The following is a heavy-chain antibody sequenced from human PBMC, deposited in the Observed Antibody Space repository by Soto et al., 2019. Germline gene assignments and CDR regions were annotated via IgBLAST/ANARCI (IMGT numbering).Heavy chain of an antibody. CDR1: GFTFSTYG. J-gene: IGHJ4*02. CDR3: VKEGRGYGGFDPNSYFEN. Sequence: QVQLAQSAGGVVQPGTSLRLSCAASGFTFSTYGMHWVRQAPGKGLEWVAVISYDGSHKTYTDSVQGRFTISRDKSENTIHLQMNSLRAEDTALYYCVKEGRGYGGFDPNSYFENWGQGTLVTVSS. D-gene: IGHD5-12*01. V-gene: IGHV3-30*18. CDR2: ISYDGSHK.